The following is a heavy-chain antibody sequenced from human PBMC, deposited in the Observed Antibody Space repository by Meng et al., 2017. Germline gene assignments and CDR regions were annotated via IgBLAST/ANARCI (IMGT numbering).Heavy chain of an antibody. CDR3: ARVMGSYGSDY. J-gene: IGHJ4*02. V-gene: IGHV3-11*01. D-gene: IGHD6-13*01. CDR1: GFTFSDYY. CDR2: ITSSASTI. Sequence: QVHLVESGGGVVQPGGSLRLSCAASGFTFSDYYMSWIRQAPGKGLEWVSYITSSASTIHYADSVKGRFTISRDNAKNSLYLQMNSLRAEDTAVYYCARVMGSYGSDYWGPGTLVTVSS.